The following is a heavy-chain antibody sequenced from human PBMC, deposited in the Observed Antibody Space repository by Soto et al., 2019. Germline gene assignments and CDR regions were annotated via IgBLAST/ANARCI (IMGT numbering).Heavy chain of an antibody. CDR2: IWYDGSNK. V-gene: IGHV3-33*01. J-gene: IGHJ4*02. CDR1: GFTLSSYG. D-gene: IGHD6-19*01. Sequence: GGSLRLSCAASGFTLSSYGMHWVRQAPGKRLEWVAAIWYDGSNKYYADSVKGRFTISRDNSKNTLYLQMNSLRAEETAVYYCARDCSSSDWFPHIDYWGQGTLVTVSS. CDR3: ARDCSSSDWFPHIDY.